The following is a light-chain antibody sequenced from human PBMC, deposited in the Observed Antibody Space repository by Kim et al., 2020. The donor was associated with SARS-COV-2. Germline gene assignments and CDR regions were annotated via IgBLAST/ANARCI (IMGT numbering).Light chain of an antibody. V-gene: IGKV1-39*01. J-gene: IGKJ2*01. CDR2: TAS. Sequence: DIQLTQSPSSLSASVGDTVTITCRASHSVSMYLNWYQHRPGKAPKLLIHTASTLLSGVPSRFSGSGSGTHFTLTISSLQPEDFATYYCQQSYSNPPYTCGQGTKLDI. CDR3: QQSYSNPPYT. CDR1: HSVSMY.